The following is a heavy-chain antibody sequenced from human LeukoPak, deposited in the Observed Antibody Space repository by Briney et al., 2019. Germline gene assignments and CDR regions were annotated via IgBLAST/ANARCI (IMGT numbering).Heavy chain of an antibody. D-gene: IGHD3-22*01. CDR1: GFTFSSYS. CDR2: ISSSSSYI. J-gene: IGHJ4*02. Sequence: GGSLRLSCAASGFTFSSYSMNWVRQAPGKGLEWVSSISSSSSYIYYADSVKGRFTISRDNAKNSLYLQMNSLRAEDTAVYYCARGGSPKLFSSGYYSVDYWGQGTLVTVSS. V-gene: IGHV3-21*01. CDR3: ARGGSPKLFSSGYYSVDY.